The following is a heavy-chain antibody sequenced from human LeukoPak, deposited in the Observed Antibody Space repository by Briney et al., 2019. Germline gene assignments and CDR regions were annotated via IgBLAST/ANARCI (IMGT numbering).Heavy chain of an antibody. J-gene: IGHJ4*02. Sequence: GGSLRLSCVASGFTFGKYWMSWVRQAPGKGLEWVANIKLDGSEKNYVDSVKGRFTISRDNAKNSLYLQMNSLRAEDTAVYYCARDRGRATNLDYWGQGTLVTVSS. CDR3: ARDRGRATNLDY. D-gene: IGHD3-10*01. V-gene: IGHV3-7*01. CDR1: GFTFGKYW. CDR2: IKLDGSEK.